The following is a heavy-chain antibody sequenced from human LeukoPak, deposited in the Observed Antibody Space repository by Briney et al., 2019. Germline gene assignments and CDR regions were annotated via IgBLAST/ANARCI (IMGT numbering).Heavy chain of an antibody. V-gene: IGHV4-59*12. CDR2: VYYTGSS. D-gene: IGHD6-19*01. Sequence: SETLSLTCIVSGGSIGSYYWSWIRQPPGKGLEWIGYVYYTGSSNSDPSLKSRVTMFVDTSKNQLSLRLSSVSALDTAVYYCARGAYASAWYAFDIWGPGTGVSVTS. CDR3: ARGAYASAWYAFDI. CDR1: GGSIGSYY. J-gene: IGHJ3*02.